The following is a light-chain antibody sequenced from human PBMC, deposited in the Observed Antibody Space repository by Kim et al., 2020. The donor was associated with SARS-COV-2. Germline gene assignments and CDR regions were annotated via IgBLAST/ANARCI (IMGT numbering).Light chain of an antibody. Sequence: QPDSIYCRSSQSLVYSDGNTYLNWFQQRPGQPPRRLIDKVSNRDSGVPDRFSGSGSGTDFTLKISGVDPEDVGVYYCMQGIQPITFGQGTRLEIK. CDR1: QSLVYSDGNTY. V-gene: IGKV2-30*01. J-gene: IGKJ5*01. CDR3: MQGIQPIT. CDR2: KVS.